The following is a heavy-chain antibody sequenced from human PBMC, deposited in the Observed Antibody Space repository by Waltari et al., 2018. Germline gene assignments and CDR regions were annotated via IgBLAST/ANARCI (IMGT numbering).Heavy chain of an antibody. CDR1: GYTLTELA. J-gene: IGHJ4*02. D-gene: IGHD1-26*01. V-gene: IGHV1-24*01. CDR3: ATTSGSYYDY. CDR2: FDPEDGET. Sequence: QVQLVQSGAEVKKPGASVKVSCKVSGYTLTELAMHWVGQAPGKGLEWMGGFDPEDGETIYDKKCQGRCTRTEDTATDTAYMELSSLRSEETAVYYWATTSGSYYDYWGQGTLVTVSS.